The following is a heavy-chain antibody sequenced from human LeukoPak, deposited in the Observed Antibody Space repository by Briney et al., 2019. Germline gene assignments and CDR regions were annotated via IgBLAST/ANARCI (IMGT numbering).Heavy chain of an antibody. CDR3: ASGGPYCGGDCYPEYFQH. V-gene: IGHV4-38-2*02. CDR2: IYHSGST. J-gene: IGHJ1*01. CDR1: GYSISSGYY. D-gene: IGHD2-21*02. Sequence: SETLSLTCTVSGYSISSGYYWGWIRQPPGKGLEWIGSIYHSGSTYYNPSLKSRVTISVDTSKNQFSLKLSSVTAADTAVYYCASGGPYCGGDCYPEYFQHWGQGTLVTVSS.